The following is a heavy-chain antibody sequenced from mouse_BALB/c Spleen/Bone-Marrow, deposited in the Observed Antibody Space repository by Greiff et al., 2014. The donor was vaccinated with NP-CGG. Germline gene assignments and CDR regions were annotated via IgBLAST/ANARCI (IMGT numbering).Heavy chain of an antibody. CDR2: INPDSSTI. J-gene: IGHJ3*01. Sequence: VQLQQSGGGLVQPGRSLKLSCAASGFDFSGFWMGWVRQAPGKGLEWIGEINPDSSTINYTPSLKDRFIISRDNAKNTPYLQMSKVRSEDTALYYCARLGYYGGFAYWGQGTLVTVSA. D-gene: IGHD2-3*01. V-gene: IGHV4-1*02. CDR3: ARLGYYGGFAY. CDR1: GFDFSGFW.